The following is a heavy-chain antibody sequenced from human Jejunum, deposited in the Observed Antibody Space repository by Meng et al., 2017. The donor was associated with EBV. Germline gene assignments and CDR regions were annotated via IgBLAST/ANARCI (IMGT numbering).Heavy chain of an antibody. CDR1: GFTFSTYW. CDR3: SRDLAGPYDD. Sequence: VQLVESGGALVQPGGSLRLSCAASGFTFSTYWMHWVRQAPGKGLVWISRINENGRTTTYADSVKGRFTISRDNTKNTLYLQMNSLRVEDTAVYFCSRDLAGPYDDWGQGTLVTVSS. J-gene: IGHJ4*02. CDR2: INENGRTT. V-gene: IGHV3-74*01.